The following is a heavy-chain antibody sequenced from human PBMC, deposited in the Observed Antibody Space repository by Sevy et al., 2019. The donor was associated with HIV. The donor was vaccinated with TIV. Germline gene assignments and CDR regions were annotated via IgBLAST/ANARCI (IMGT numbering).Heavy chain of an antibody. D-gene: IGHD2-2*01. Sequence: GGSLRLSCAASGFTFSSYAMSWVRQAPGKGLEWVSAISGSGGSTYYADSVKGRFTISRDNSKNTLYLQMNSLRAEDTAVYYCASVIVVVPAAIGPDVWGQGTTVTVSS. V-gene: IGHV3-23*01. J-gene: IGHJ6*02. CDR2: ISGSGGST. CDR1: GFTFSSYA. CDR3: ASVIVVVPAAIGPDV.